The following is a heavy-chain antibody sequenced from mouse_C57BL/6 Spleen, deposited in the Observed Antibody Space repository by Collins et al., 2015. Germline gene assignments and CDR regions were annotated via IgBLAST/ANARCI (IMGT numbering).Heavy chain of an antibody. J-gene: IGHJ2*01. CDR1: GYTFTDHT. D-gene: IGHD1-1*01. CDR2: IYPRDGST. V-gene: IGHV1-78*01. CDR3: TRIEAYYYGRSLYYFDY. Sequence: QVQLQQSDAELVKPGASVKISCKVSGYTFTDHTIHRMKQRPEQGLEWIGYIYPRDGSTKYNEKFKGKATLTADKSSSTAYMELRSLTSEDSAVYYCTRIEAYYYGRSLYYFDYWGQGTTLTVSS.